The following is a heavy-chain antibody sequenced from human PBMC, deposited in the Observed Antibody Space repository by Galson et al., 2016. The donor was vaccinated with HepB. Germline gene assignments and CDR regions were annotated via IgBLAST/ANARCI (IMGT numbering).Heavy chain of an antibody. CDR1: GASISSYY. V-gene: IGHV4-59*01. Sequence: SETLSLTCTVSGASISSYYWNWIRQPPGKGLEWIGYIYHGGGSGGTSYNPSLKSRVTISVDTSKNQLSLKLTFVTAADTAVYFCARYANWGAFGYGMDVWGQGTTVTVSS. D-gene: IGHD7-27*01. J-gene: IGHJ6*02. CDR2: IYHGGGSGGT. CDR3: ARYANWGAFGYGMDV.